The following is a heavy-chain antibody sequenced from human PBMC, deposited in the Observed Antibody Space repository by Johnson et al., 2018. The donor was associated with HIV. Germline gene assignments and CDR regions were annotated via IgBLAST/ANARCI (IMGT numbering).Heavy chain of an antibody. D-gene: IGHD4-23*01. CDR2: ISYDGNNQ. CDR3: ANGGQVVTHWRAFDI. Sequence: QVQLVESGGGVVQPGRSLRLSCAASGFTFSNYALHWVRQAPGKGLGWVAVISYDGNNQYYADSVKGQFTISRDNSKNTLYLQMNSLRAEDTAVYYCANGGQVVTHWRAFDIWGQGTMVTVSS. V-gene: IGHV3-30*04. J-gene: IGHJ3*02. CDR1: GFTFSNYA.